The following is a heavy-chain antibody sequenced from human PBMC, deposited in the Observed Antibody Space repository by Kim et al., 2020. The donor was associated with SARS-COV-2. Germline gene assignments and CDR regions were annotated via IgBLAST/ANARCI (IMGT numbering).Heavy chain of an antibody. V-gene: IGHV1-18*04. Sequence: ASVKVSCKASGYTFTSYGISWERQAPGQGLEWMGWISAYNGNTNYAQKLQGRVTMTTDTSTSTAYMELRSLRSDDTAVYYCARDPGYYDSSGRYYYYYGMDVWGQGTTVTVSS. CDR3: ARDPGYYDSSGRYYYYYGMDV. J-gene: IGHJ6*02. CDR2: ISAYNGNT. D-gene: IGHD3-22*01. CDR1: GYTFTSYG.